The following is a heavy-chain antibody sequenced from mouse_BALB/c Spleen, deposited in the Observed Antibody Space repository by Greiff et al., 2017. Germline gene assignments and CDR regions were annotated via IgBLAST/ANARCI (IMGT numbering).Heavy chain of an antibody. D-gene: IGHD2-1*01. CDR1: GFTFSSYA. Sequence: LMESGGGLVKPGGSLKLSCAASGFTFSSYAMSWVRQSPEKRLEWVAEISSGGSYTYYPDTVTGRFTISRDNAKNTLYLEMSSLRSEDTAMYYCARDGNYYFDYWGQGTTLTVSA. V-gene: IGHV5-9-4*01. J-gene: IGHJ2*01. CDR3: ARDGNYYFDY. CDR2: ISSGGSYT.